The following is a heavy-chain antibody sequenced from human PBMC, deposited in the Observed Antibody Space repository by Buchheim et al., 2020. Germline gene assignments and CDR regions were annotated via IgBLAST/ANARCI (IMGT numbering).Heavy chain of an antibody. V-gene: IGHV3-23*01. CDR3: AKAWGTILWYFDF. J-gene: IGHJ2*01. D-gene: IGHD1-1*01. CDR2: ISGSGDNT. Sequence: EVQLLESGGGLVQPGGSLRLSCAASGFSFSSYAMSWVRQAPGKGLEWISTISGSGDNTYYADSVKGRFTISRDNSKNTLYLLMNSLRAEDTAVYYCAKAWGTILWYFDFWGRGTL. CDR1: GFSFSSYA.